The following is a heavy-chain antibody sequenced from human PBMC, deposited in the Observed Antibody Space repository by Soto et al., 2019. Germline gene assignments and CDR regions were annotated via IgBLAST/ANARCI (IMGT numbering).Heavy chain of an antibody. Sequence: SETLSLTCTVSGGSITTNYWSWIRQPPGKGLEWIGYIYYRGSTNYNPSLKSRVTISVDTSKNQSSLKLGSVTAADTAVYYCARRHSATWLFDYWGLGTLVTVSS. CDR3: ARRHSATWLFDY. J-gene: IGHJ4*02. CDR2: IYYRGST. V-gene: IGHV4-59*01. D-gene: IGHD3-9*01. CDR1: GGSITTNY.